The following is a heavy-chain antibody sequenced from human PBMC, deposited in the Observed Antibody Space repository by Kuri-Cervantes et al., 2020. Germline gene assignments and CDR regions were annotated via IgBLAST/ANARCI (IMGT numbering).Heavy chain of an antibody. CDR1: GGSISSDGYY. CDR2: IYTRGST. Sequence: GSLRLSCTVSGGSISSDGYYWSWIRQHPGKGLEWIGYIYTRGSTNYDPSLKSRVTISADTSRNQFSLKLNSVTAADTAVYFCARATRGGTGYYYMFDSWGQGTLVTVSS. D-gene: IGHD3-9*01. J-gene: IGHJ4*02. V-gene: IGHV4-61*08. CDR3: ARATRGGTGYYYMFDS.